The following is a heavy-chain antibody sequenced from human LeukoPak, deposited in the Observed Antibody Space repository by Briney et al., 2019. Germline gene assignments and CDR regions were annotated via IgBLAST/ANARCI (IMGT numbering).Heavy chain of an antibody. CDR1: GFTFSNAW. CDR2: IKSKTDGGTT. D-gene: IGHD3-22*01. Sequence: PGGSLRLSCAASGFTFSNAWMSWVRQAPGKGLEWVGRIKSKTDGGTTDYAAPVKGRFTISRDDSKSIAYLQMNSLKTEDTAVYYCTRDLYYYDSSGYLIAYYYYYMDVWGKGTTVTVSS. CDR3: TRDLYYYDSSGYLIAYYYYYMDV. J-gene: IGHJ6*03. V-gene: IGHV3-15*01.